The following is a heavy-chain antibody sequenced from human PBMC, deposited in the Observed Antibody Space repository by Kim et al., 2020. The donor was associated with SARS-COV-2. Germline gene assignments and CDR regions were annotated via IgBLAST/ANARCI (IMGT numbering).Heavy chain of an antibody. CDR1: GFTFSSYA. J-gene: IGHJ6*02. CDR3: ARDRLFGPRQQLARYYYYYGMDV. D-gene: IGHD6-13*01. CDR2: ISYDGSNK. Sequence: GGSLRLSCAASGFTFSSYAMHWVRQAPGKGLEWVAVISYDGSNKYYADSVKGRFTISRDNSKNTLYLQMNSLRAEDTAVYYCARDRLFGPRQQLARYYYYYGMDVWGQGTTVTVSS. V-gene: IGHV3-30*04.